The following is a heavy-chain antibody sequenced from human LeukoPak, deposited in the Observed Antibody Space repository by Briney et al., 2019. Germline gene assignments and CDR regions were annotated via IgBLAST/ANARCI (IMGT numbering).Heavy chain of an antibody. CDR2: INTDGSST. CDR1: GFTFSRYW. V-gene: IGHV3-74*01. J-gene: IGHJ4*02. D-gene: IGHD3-10*01. CDR3: ARDGQRVRGVPKHFDY. Sequence: PGGSLRLSCAASGFTFSRYWMHWVRQAPGKGLVWVSRINTDGSSTSYADSVKGRFTISRDNAKNTLYLQMNSLRAEDTAVYYCARDGQRVRGVPKHFDYWGQGTLVTVSS.